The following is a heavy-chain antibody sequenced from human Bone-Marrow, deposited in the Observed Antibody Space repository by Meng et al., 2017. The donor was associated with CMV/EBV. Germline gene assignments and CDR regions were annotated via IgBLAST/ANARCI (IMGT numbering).Heavy chain of an antibody. V-gene: IGHV1-69*05. CDR2: IIPIFGTA. J-gene: IGHJ6*02. CDR1: GGTFSSYA. CDR3: ASAMVRGYYYYGMDV. Sequence: SVKVSCKASGGTFSSYAISWVRQAPGQGLEWMGGIIPIFGTANYAQKFQGRVTITTDESTSTAYMELSSLRSEDTAVYYCASAMVRGYYYYGMDVWGQGTAVTVPS. D-gene: IGHD3-10*01.